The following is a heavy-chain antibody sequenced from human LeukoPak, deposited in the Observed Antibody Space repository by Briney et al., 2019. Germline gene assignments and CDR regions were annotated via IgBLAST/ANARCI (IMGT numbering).Heavy chain of an antibody. D-gene: IGHD5-18*01. CDR2: INPGGSET. CDR3: AKTFTYGYDY. J-gene: IGHJ4*02. Sequence: GGSLRLSCAVSGFTFSNYWMTWVRQAPGKGLEWVANINPGGSETYHVDSVRGRFTISRDNAKNSLFLQMDSLRAEDTAVCYCAKTFTYGYDYLGQGTLVTVSS. V-gene: IGHV3-7*05. CDR1: GFTFSNYW.